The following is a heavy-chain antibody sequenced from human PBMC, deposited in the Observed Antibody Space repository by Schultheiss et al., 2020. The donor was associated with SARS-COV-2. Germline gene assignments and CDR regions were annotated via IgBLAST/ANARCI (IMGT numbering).Heavy chain of an antibody. CDR2: IKSKTDGGTT. V-gene: IGHV3-15*01. Sequence: GGSLRLSCAASGFTFSNAWMSWVRQAPGKGLEWVGRIKSKTDGGTTDYAAPVKGRFTISRDDSKNTLHLQMNSLRAGDTAVYYCARGSTSWNYYGMDVWGQGTTVTVSS. D-gene: IGHD2-2*01. CDR3: ARGSTSWNYYGMDV. J-gene: IGHJ6*02. CDR1: GFTFSNAW.